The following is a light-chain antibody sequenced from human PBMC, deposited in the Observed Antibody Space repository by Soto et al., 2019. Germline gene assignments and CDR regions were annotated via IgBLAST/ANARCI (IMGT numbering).Light chain of an antibody. V-gene: IGKV3-11*01. CDR1: QSVSNS. Sequence: EIVLIQSPATLSLSPGESATLSCRARQSVSNSLAWYQQKPGQAPRLLIYDASNRATGIPARFSGSGSGTDFTLTISSLEPDDFAVYYCQQRSYWLLLWTFGAGTKVEIK. CDR2: DAS. CDR3: QQRSYWLLLWT. J-gene: IGKJ4*01.